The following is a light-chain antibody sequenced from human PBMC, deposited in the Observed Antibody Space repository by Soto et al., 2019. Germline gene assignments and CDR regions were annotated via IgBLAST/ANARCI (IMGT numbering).Light chain of an antibody. V-gene: IGKV1D-12*01. Sequence: DIQMTQSPSAVSASVGDRVTITCRASQAISTWLAWYQQKPGKAPKLLIYAASNLQTGVPSRFSGSGSGTDFTLTISSLQPEDFATYYCQQANSFPRTFGQGTKVEIK. CDR1: QAISTW. CDR3: QQANSFPRT. J-gene: IGKJ1*01. CDR2: AAS.